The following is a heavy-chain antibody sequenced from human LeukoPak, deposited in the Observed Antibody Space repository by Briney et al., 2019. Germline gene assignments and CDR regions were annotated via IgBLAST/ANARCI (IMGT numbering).Heavy chain of an antibody. CDR1: GYTFTSYY. V-gene: IGHV1-46*01. CDR2: INPSGGST. D-gene: IGHD4/OR15-4a*01. J-gene: IGHJ6*04. CDR3: ARDRVLSVMDV. Sequence: SVKVSCKASGYTFTSYYMHWVRQSPGQGLEWMGIINPSGGSTSYAQKFQGRVTMNRDTSTSTVYMELSSLRSEDTAVYYCARDRVLSVMDVWGKGTTVTVSS.